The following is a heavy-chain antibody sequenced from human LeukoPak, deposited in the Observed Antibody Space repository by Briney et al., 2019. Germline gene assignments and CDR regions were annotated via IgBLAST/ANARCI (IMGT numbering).Heavy chain of an antibody. CDR2: ISSSSSTI. V-gene: IGHV3-48*01. CDR1: GFTFSSYS. D-gene: IGHD1-1*01. Sequence: GGSLRLSCAASGFTFSSYSMNWVRQAPGKGLEWVSYISSSSSTIYYADSVKGRFTISRDNSKNTLYLQMNSLRAEDTAVYYCAKDPAGPVDYWGQGTLVTVSS. CDR3: AKDPAGPVDY. J-gene: IGHJ4*02.